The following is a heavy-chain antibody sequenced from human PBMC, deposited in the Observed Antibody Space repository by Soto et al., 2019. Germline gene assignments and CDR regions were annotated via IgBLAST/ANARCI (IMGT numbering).Heavy chain of an antibody. Sequence: QLQLQESGSGLVQPSQTLSLTCAVAGGSICSGGYSWSWIRQPPGKGLEWIGYIYHSGSTYYNPSLKIRVTISVDRSKNQFSLKLSSVTAADTSVYYWARVPGPWGQGTLVTVSS. J-gene: IGHJ5*02. D-gene: IGHD1-1*01. V-gene: IGHV4-30-2*01. CDR3: ARVPGP. CDR2: IYHSGST. CDR1: GGSICSGGYS.